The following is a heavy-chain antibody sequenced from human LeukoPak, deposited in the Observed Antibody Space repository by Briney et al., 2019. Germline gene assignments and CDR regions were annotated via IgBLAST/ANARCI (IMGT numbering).Heavy chain of an antibody. CDR3: TAGTGRSDFDY. CDR1: GFTFNKAW. D-gene: IGHD3/OR15-3a*01. Sequence: GGSLRLSCAASGFTFNKAWINWVRQAPGKGLEWVGRIKSKPAGGATDYAAPVKGRFTISRDDSKNTVYLQMNSLKSEDTAVYYCTAGTGRSDFDYWGQGTLVTVSS. CDR2: IKSKPAGGAT. J-gene: IGHJ4*02. V-gene: IGHV3-15*01.